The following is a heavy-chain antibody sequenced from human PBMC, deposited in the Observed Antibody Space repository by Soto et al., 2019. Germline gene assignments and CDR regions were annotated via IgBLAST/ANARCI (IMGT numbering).Heavy chain of an antibody. Sequence: GKGLEWVSTISAGGGTDTYYADSVKGRFTISRDNSRNTLYLQMNSLRVEDTAVYYCAREDHNSGYGGSFQYWGQGTLV. CDR3: AREDHNSGYGGSFQY. V-gene: IGHV3-23*01. CDR2: ISAGGGTDT. D-gene: IGHD3-22*01. J-gene: IGHJ1*01.